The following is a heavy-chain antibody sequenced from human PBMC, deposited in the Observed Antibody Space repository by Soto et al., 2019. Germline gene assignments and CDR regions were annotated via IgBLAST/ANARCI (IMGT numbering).Heavy chain of an antibody. CDR2: ISAYNGNT. D-gene: IGHD1-7*01. J-gene: IGHJ3*02. V-gene: IGHV1-18*04. CDR1: GYTFTSYG. CDR3: ASPRGITGTTDAFDI. Sequence: QVQLVQSGAEVKKPGASVKVSCKASGYTFTSYGISWVRQAPGQGLEWMGWISAYNGNTNYAQKLQGRVTMTTDTSTSTDYMELRSLRSDDTAVYYCASPRGITGTTDAFDIWGQGTMVTVSS.